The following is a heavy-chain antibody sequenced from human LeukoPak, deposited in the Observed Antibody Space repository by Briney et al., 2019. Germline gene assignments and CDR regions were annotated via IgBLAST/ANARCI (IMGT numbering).Heavy chain of an antibody. CDR3: ARDLAQIAVAGDNWFDP. D-gene: IGHD6-19*01. V-gene: IGHV1-2*02. J-gene: IGHJ5*02. CDR1: GYRFTGYY. Sequence: ASVKVSCKTSGYRFTGYYLHWVRQAPGQGLEWMGWMNPKSGATDYARKFQGRVTMTTDTSTSTAYMELRSLRSDDTAVYYCARDLAQIAVAGDNWFDPWGQGTLVTVSS. CDR2: MNPKSGAT.